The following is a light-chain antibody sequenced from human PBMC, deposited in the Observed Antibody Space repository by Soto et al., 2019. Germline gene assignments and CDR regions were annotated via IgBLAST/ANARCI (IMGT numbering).Light chain of an antibody. CDR1: SSNIGAGYH. J-gene: IGLJ1*01. CDR3: QSYDSSLGDV. Sequence: QSVLTQPPSVSGAPRQRVTMSCTGSSSNIGAGYHVHWYQQLPGTAPKLLIYTNRYRPSGVPDRFSGSRSGTSASLAITGLQAEDEADYYCQSYDSSLGDVFGTGTKLTVL. V-gene: IGLV1-40*01. CDR2: TNR.